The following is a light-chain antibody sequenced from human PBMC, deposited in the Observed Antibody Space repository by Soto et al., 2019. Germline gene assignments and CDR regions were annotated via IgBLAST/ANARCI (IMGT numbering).Light chain of an antibody. CDR2: AAS. J-gene: IGKJ1*01. V-gene: IGKV1-6*02. CDR3: LQDYIYPWT. CDR1: QGIGND. Sequence: AIQMTQSPSSLSVSVGDRVTISCRASQGIGNDLVWFQQKPGKAPKLLIYAASSLQSGVPSRFSGSGSGTEFTLTISSLQPEDFATYYCLQDYIYPWTFGQGTKVEIQ.